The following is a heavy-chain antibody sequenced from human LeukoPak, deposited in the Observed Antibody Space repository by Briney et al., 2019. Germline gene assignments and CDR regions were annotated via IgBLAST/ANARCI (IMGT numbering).Heavy chain of an antibody. CDR3: AEDKWYCSSTSCYDYGMDV. Sequence: GGSLRLSCAASGFTFDDYAMHWVRQAPGKGLEWVSLISGDGGSTYYADSVKGRFTISRDNSKNSLYLQMNSLRTEDTALYYCAEDKWYCSSTSCYDYGMDVWGQGTTVTVSS. V-gene: IGHV3-43*02. D-gene: IGHD2-2*01. CDR1: GFTFDDYA. CDR2: ISGDGGST. J-gene: IGHJ6*02.